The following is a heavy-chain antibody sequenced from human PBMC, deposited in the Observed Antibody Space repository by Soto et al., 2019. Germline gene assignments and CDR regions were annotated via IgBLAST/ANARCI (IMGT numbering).Heavy chain of an antibody. J-gene: IGHJ4*02. CDR3: ARDGSWSPYGGYFDY. Sequence: QVQLVESGGGVVQPGRSLRLSCAASGFTFSSYAMHWVRQAPGKGLEWVAVISYDGSNKYYADSVKGRFTISRDNSXXTLYLQMNSLRAEDTAVYYCARDGSWSPYGGYFDYWGQGTLVTVSS. V-gene: IGHV3-30-3*01. CDR2: ISYDGSNK. CDR1: GFTFSSYA. D-gene: IGHD2-15*01.